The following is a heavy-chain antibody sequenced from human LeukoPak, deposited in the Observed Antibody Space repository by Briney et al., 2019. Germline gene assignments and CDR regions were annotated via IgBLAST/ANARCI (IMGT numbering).Heavy chain of an antibody. V-gene: IGHV4-59*01. CDR2: IHYSGRS. Sequence: SETLSLTCTVSGGSISTYYWSWIRQPPGKGLEWVGSIHYSGRSNSNPSLTGRLTISVDTSKHQFSLKLGSVTASDTAVYYCARDQTTVTTAAWYFDLWGRGTLVTVSS. CDR1: GGSISTYY. CDR3: ARDQTTVTTAAWYFDL. J-gene: IGHJ2*01. D-gene: IGHD4-17*01.